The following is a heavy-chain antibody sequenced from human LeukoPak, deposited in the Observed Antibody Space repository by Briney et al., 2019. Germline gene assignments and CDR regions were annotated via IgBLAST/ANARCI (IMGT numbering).Heavy chain of an antibody. CDR3: ARARYSYGATWCDP. V-gene: IGHV3-21*01. CDR2: ISTISSYI. CDR1: GLTLSSYS. D-gene: IGHD5-18*01. J-gene: IGHJ5*02. Sequence: GGSLRLSCAASGLTLSSYSMNWVRQAPGGGVEWVSCISTISSYIHYAASVKGRFTISKDNPKRSLYLQMNSLRAEDTAVYYCARARYSYGATWCDPWGQGTLVTVSS.